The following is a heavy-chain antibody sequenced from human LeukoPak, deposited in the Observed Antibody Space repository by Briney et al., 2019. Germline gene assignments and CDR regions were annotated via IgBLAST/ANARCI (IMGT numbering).Heavy chain of an antibody. V-gene: IGHV4-39*02. CDR2: IYSRGST. D-gene: IGHD5-18*01. CDR3: ARRYGYSIAHFDF. Sequence: PSETLSLTCTVSGGSISSGSYYWGWIRQPPGKGLEWIGSIYSRGSTYYNPSLRSRVSLSVDTSKNYFSLKLRSVTAADTAVYYCARRYGYSIAHFDFWGQGTLVTVSS. J-gene: IGHJ4*02. CDR1: GGSISSGSYY.